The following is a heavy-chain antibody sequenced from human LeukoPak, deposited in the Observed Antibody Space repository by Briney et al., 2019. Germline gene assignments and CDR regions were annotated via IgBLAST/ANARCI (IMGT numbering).Heavy chain of an antibody. CDR3: ARDLGYSSGWYQEYY. CDR1: GGTFSSYA. J-gene: IGHJ4*02. CDR2: IIPIFGTA. Sequence: ASVKVSCKASGGTFSSYAISWVRQAPGQGLEWMGGIIPIFGTANYAQKFQGRVTITADESTSTAYMELSSLRSEGTAVYYCARDLGYSSGWYQEYYWGQGTLVTVSS. V-gene: IGHV1-69*13. D-gene: IGHD6-19*01.